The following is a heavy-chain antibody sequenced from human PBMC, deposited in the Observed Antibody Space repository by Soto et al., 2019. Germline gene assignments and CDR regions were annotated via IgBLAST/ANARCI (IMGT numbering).Heavy chain of an antibody. CDR1: GFTFSSYS. Sequence: EVQLVESGGGLVKPGGSLRLSCAASGFTFSSYSMNWVRQAPGKGLEWVSSISSSSSFIYYADSVKGRFTISRDNAKNSLYLQMNSLRAEDTAVYYCARDLTGTTSDYWGQGTLVTVSS. D-gene: IGHD1-1*01. CDR3: ARDLTGTTSDY. CDR2: ISSSSSFI. V-gene: IGHV3-21*01. J-gene: IGHJ4*02.